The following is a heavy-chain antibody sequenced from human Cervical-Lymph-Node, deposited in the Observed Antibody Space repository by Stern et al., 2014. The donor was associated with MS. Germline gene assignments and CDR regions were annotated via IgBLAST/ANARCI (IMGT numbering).Heavy chain of an antibody. CDR2: IYNTGST. Sequence: QVQLQESGPGLVKPSQTLSLTCTVSGDSISSGDSYWSWIRQHPGKGLEWIGYIYNTGSTYYKPSLKSRVTISLDTSKNQVSLSLSSVTAADTAVYYCARGEYNYNYRRNWFDPWGQGTLVTVSS. CDR3: ARGEYNYNYRRNWFDP. CDR1: GDSISSGDSY. J-gene: IGHJ5*02. D-gene: IGHD5-18*01. V-gene: IGHV4-30-4*01.